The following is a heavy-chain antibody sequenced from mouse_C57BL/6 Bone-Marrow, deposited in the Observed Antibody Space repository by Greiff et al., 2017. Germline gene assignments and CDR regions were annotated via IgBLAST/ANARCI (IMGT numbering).Heavy chain of an antibody. J-gene: IGHJ3*01. CDR2: IDPSDSYT. D-gene: IGHD2-4*01. Sequence: QVQLQQPGAELVRPGTSVKLSCKASGYTFTSYWMHWVKQRPGQGLEWIGVIDPSDSYTNYNQKFKGKATLTVDTSSSTAYMHLSSLTSEDSAVYYCARKEGFYYDYGAWFAYWGQGTLVTVSA. CDR1: GYTFTSYW. CDR3: ARKEGFYYDYGAWFAY. V-gene: IGHV1-59*01.